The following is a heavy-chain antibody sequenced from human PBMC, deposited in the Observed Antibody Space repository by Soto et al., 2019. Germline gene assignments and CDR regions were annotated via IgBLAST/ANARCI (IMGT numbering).Heavy chain of an antibody. CDR1: GFSLSTSGVG. CDR2: IYWDDDK. V-gene: IGHV2-5*02. D-gene: IGHD2-15*01. Sequence: QITLKESGPTLVKPTQTLTLTCTFSGFSLSTSGVGVGWIRQPPGKPLEWLALIYWDDDKRYSPSLKSRLTITKDTSKNQVVLTMTNMGPVDTPTYYCARAYCSGGSCYSRWFDPLVEGTLVTVSS. CDR3: ARAYCSGGSCYSRWFDP. J-gene: IGHJ5*02.